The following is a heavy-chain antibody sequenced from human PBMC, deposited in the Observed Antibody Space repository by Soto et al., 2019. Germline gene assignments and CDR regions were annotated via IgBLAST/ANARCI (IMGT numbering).Heavy chain of an antibody. CDR3: ARARATIAAAASFDC. Sequence: QVQLQESGPGLVKPSGTLSLTCAVSGGSISTSNWWSWVRQPPGKGLEWIGEVYRTGSTNYNPSPESRLTISVDKSKNQFSLKLTSVTAADTAVYYCARARATIAAAASFDCWGQGTLVTVSS. CDR1: GGSISTSNW. D-gene: IGHD6-13*01. V-gene: IGHV4-4*02. J-gene: IGHJ4*02. CDR2: VYRTGST.